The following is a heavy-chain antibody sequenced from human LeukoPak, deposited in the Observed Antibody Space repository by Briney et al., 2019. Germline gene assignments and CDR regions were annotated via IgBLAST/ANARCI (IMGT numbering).Heavy chain of an antibody. V-gene: IGHV3-23*01. J-gene: IGHJ4*02. CDR2: ISGSGGST. CDR3: AKGRLEGWPPAY. CDR1: GFTFSSYG. Sequence: GGTLRLSCAASGFTFSSYGMSWVRQAPGKGLEWVSAISGSGGSTYYADSVKGRFTISRDNSKNTLYLQMNSLRAEDTAVYYCAKGRLEGWPPAYWGQGTLVTVSS. D-gene: IGHD6-19*01.